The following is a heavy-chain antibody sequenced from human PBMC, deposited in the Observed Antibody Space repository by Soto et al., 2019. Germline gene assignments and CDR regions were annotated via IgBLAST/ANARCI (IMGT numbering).Heavy chain of an antibody. Sequence: GASVKVSCKASGGTFSSYAISWVRQAPGQGLEWMGGVIPIFGTANYAQKFQGRVTITADKSTSTAYMELSSLRSEDTAVYYCASLGATRWFDPWGQGTLVTVSS. CDR1: GGTFSSYA. J-gene: IGHJ5*02. D-gene: IGHD1-26*01. V-gene: IGHV1-69*06. CDR2: VIPIFGTA. CDR3: ASLGATRWFDP.